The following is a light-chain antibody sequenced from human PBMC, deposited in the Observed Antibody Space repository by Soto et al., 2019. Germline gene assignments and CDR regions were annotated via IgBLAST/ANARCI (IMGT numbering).Light chain of an antibody. V-gene: IGLV2-14*01. CDR3: SSYTSSSTL. J-gene: IGLJ2*01. Sequence: QSVLTQPASVSGSPGQSITISCTGTSSDVGGYNYVSWYQQHPGKAPKLMIYDVSNRPSGVSNRFSGSKSGNTASPTISGLQAEDEADYYCSSYTSSSTLFGGGTKLTVL. CDR2: DVS. CDR1: SSDVGGYNY.